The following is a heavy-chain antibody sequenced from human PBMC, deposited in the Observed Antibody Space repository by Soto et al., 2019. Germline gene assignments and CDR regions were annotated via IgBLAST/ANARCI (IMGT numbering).Heavy chain of an antibody. CDR2: ISYDGSNK. J-gene: IGHJ4*02. Sequence: QVQLVESGGGVVQPGRSLRLSCAASGFTFSSYGMHWVRQAPGKGLGWVAVISYDGSNKYYADSVKGRFTISRDNSKNTLYLQMNSLRAEDTAVYYCAKDEATGTGFDYWGQGTLVTVSS. CDR1: GFTFSSYG. D-gene: IGHD1-1*01. CDR3: AKDEATGTGFDY. V-gene: IGHV3-30*18.